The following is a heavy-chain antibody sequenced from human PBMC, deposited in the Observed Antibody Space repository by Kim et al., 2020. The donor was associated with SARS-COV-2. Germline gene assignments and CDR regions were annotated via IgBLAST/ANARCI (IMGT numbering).Heavy chain of an antibody. CDR3: ARVRWFGELLDYYYYGMDV. J-gene: IGHJ6*02. Sequence: GGSLRLSCAASGFTFSSYAMHWVRQAPGKGLEWVAVISYDGSNKYYADSVKGRFTISRDNSKNTLYLQMNSLRAEDTAVYYCARVRWFGELLDYYYYGMDVWGQGTTVTVSS. D-gene: IGHD3-10*01. CDR2: ISYDGSNK. CDR1: GFTFSSYA. V-gene: IGHV3-30*04.